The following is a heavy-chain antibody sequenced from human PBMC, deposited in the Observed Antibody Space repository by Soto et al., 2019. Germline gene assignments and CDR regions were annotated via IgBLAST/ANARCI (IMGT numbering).Heavy chain of an antibody. CDR2: ISSSSSYI. V-gene: IGHV3-21*01. CDR1: GFTFSSYS. J-gene: IGHJ3*02. CDR3: AREYLGYCSSTCVRVDAFDI. D-gene: IGHD2-2*01. Sequence: EVQLVESGGGLVKPGGSLRLSCAASGFTFSSYSMNWVRQAPGKGLEWVSSISSSSSYIYYADSVKGRFTISRDNAKNSLYLQMNSLRAEDTAVYYCAREYLGYCSSTCVRVDAFDIWGQGTMVTVSS.